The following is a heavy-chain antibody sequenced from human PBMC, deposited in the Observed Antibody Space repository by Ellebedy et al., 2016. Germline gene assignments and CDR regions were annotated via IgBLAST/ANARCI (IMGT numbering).Heavy chain of an antibody. Sequence: GESLKISCAASGFTFSSYAMSWVRQAPGKGLEWVSAISGSGGSTYYADSVKGRFTISRDNSKNTLYLQMNSLRAEDTAVYYCARGYRGYSYGFDYWGQGTLVTVSS. CDR2: ISGSGGST. V-gene: IGHV3-23*01. CDR1: GFTFSSYA. D-gene: IGHD5-18*01. J-gene: IGHJ4*02. CDR3: ARGYRGYSYGFDY.